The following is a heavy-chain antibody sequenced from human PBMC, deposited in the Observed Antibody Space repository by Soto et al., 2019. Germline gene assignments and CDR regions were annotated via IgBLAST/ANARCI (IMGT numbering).Heavy chain of an antibody. CDR2: ISSTGRTI. J-gene: IGHJ4*02. V-gene: IGHV3-11*01. D-gene: IGHD6-19*01. Sequence: GGSLRLSCGASGFTFSNYYMSWIRQAPGKGLEWVSYISSTGRTIYYADSVKGRFTVSRDNAQNSLSLKLNSLRVQDTAVYYCARSYSSGWEFDYWGQGTQVTVSS. CDR3: ARSYSSGWEFDY. CDR1: GFTFSNYY.